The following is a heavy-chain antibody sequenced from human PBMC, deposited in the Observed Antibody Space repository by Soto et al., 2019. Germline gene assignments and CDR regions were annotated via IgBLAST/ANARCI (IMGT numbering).Heavy chain of an antibody. J-gene: IGHJ2*01. D-gene: IGHD3-3*01. CDR2: MWYDGSKK. Sequence: GGSLRLSCAASGFIFRSYGMHWVRQAPGKGLEWVAMMWYDGSKKYYADSVKGRFTISRDNSKNALFLEVNTLRADDTAVYYCARDGSGPQVRYFDLWGRGTLVTVSS. CDR1: GFIFRSYG. V-gene: IGHV3-33*01. CDR3: ARDGSGPQVRYFDL.